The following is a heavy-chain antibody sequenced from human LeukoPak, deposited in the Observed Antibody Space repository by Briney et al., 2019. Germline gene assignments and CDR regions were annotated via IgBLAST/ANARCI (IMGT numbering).Heavy chain of an antibody. J-gene: IGHJ6*03. CDR1: GGSISSGSYY. Sequence: SETLSLTCTVSGGSISSGSYYWSWIRQPAGKGLEWIGRIYTSGSTNYNPSLKSRVTISVDTSKNQFSLKLSSVTAADTAVYYCARVCSDYYGSGSYYTHYYMDVWGKGTTVTVSS. D-gene: IGHD3-10*01. CDR3: ARVCSDYYGSGSYYTHYYMDV. CDR2: IYTSGST. V-gene: IGHV4-61*02.